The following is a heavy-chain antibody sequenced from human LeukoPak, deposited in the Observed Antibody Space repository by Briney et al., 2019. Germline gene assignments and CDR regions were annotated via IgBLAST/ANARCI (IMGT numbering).Heavy chain of an antibody. V-gene: IGHV1-69*01. J-gene: IGHJ5*02. CDR1: EGTFSSYA. D-gene: IGHD2-2*02. CDR2: IIPIFGTA. Sequence: GSSVKVSCKASEGTFSSYAISWVRQAPGQGLEWMGGIIPIFGTANYAQKFQGRVTITADESTSTAYMELSSLRSEDTAVYYCARGYCSSTSCYRLSWFDPWGQGTLVTVSS. CDR3: ARGYCSSTSCYRLSWFDP.